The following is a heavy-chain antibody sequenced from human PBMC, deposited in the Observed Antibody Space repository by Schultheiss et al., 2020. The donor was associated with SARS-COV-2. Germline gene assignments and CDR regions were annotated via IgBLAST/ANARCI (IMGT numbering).Heavy chain of an antibody. J-gene: IGHJ6*02. V-gene: IGHV3-33*08. D-gene: IGHD6-13*01. Sequence: GGSLRLSCAASGFTFSSYGMHWVRQAPGKGLEWVAVIWYDGSNKYYADSVKGRFTISRDNSKNTLYLQMNSLRAEDTAVYYCAREQTSSSWYYYYGMDVWGQGTTVTVSS. CDR2: IWYDGSNK. CDR1: GFTFSSYG. CDR3: AREQTSSSWYYYYGMDV.